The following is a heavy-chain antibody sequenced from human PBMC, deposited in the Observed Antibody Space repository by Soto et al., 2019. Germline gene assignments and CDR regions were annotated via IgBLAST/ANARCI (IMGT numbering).Heavy chain of an antibody. CDR3: ARGGPSRDGYNNDY. D-gene: IGHD5-12*01. Sequence: QLRLQESGSGLVKPSQTLSLTCAVSGGSISSGGYPWSWIRQPPGKGLEWIGYIYYSGSTFYNPSVKSRVTISVDRSKNQFSLKLTSVTAADTAVYYCARGGPSRDGYNNDYWGQGTLVTVSS. CDR1: GGSISSGGYP. CDR2: IYYSGST. J-gene: IGHJ4*02. V-gene: IGHV4-30-2*01.